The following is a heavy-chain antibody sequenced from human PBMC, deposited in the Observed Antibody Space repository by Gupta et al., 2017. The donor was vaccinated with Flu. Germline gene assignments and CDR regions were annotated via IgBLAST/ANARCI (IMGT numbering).Heavy chain of an antibody. D-gene: IGHD2-2*01. V-gene: IGHV4-34*01. Sequence: IGEINHSGSTNYNPSLKSRVTISVDTSKNQFSLKLSSVTAADTAVYYCARGLIVVVPAAIRGPYYYYYYMDVWGKGTTVTVSS. CDR2: INHSGST. J-gene: IGHJ6*03. CDR3: ARGLIVVVPAAIRGPYYYYYYMDV.